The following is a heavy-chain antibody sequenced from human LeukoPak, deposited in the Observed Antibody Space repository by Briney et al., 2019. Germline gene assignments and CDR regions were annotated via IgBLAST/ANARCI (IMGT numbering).Heavy chain of an antibody. CDR3: AKGTSDGYFDY. CDR2: ISGSGGST. D-gene: IGHD6-6*01. V-gene: IGHV3-23*01. CDR1: GFTFDDYA. J-gene: IGHJ4*02. Sequence: GGSLRLSCAASGFTFDDYAMHWVRQAPGKGLEWVSAISGSGGSTYYADSVKGRFTISRDNSKNTLYLQMNSLRAEDTAVYYCAKGTSDGYFDYWGQGTLVTVSS.